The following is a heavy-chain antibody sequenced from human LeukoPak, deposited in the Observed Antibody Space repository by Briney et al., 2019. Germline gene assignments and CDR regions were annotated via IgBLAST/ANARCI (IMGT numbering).Heavy chain of an antibody. V-gene: IGHV3-23*01. CDR1: GFTSSSYA. CDR3: ARSWGKFDY. J-gene: IGHJ4*02. D-gene: IGHD3-16*01. CDR2: ISGSGSST. Sequence: PGGSLRLSCTASGFTSSSYAMNWVRQAPGKGLEWVSAISGSGSSTYYADYVKGRFTISRDNAKNSLYLQMNSLRAEDTAVYYCARSWGKFDYWGQGTLVTVSS.